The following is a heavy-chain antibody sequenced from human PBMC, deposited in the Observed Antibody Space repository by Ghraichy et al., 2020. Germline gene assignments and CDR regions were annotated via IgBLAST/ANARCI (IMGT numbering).Heavy chain of an antibody. CDR1: GGSTSNYY. D-gene: IGHD2-2*01. CDR2: IYYSGST. Sequence: SQTLSLTCTVSGGSTSNYYWSWIRQPPGKRLEWIGYIYYSGSTNYNPSLKSRVTISVDTSKNQFSLKLSSVTAADTAVYYCARTRTHWFDPWGQGTLVTVSS. J-gene: IGHJ5*02. V-gene: IGHV4-59*01. CDR3: ARTRTHWFDP.